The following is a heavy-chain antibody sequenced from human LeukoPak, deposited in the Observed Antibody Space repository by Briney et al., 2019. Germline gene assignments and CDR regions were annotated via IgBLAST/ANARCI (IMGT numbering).Heavy chain of an antibody. Sequence: SETLSLTCTVAGASISSESYYWGWIRQPPGKGLEWIGAVYHSGSTSYNPSLKSRVTISLDTSKNQFSLKLSSLTAADTAVYYCARHEYSGSYYGLSWFDPWGQGTLVTVSS. V-gene: IGHV4-39*01. J-gene: IGHJ5*02. CDR3: ARHEYSGSYYGLSWFDP. CDR2: VYHSGST. CDR1: GASISSESYY. D-gene: IGHD1-26*01.